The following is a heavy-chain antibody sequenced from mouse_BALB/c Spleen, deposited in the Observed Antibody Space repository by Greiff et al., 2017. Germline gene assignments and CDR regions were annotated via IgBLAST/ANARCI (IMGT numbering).Heavy chain of an antibody. CDR2: ISYSGST. Sequence: EVKLMESGPRLVKPSPTLSLTCSVTGDSITSGYWNWIRKFPGNNLEYMGYISYSGSTYYNPSLKSRISITRDTSKNQYYLQLNSVTTEDTATYYCAKQGFAYWGQGTLVTVSA. J-gene: IGHJ3*01. CDR3: AKQGFAY. CDR1: GDSITSGY. V-gene: IGHV3-8*02.